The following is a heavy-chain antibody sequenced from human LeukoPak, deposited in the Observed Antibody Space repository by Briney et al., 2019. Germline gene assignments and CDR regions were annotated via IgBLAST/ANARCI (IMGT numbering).Heavy chain of an antibody. CDR3: ARGGGRHVEY. CDR1: GFTFSTYS. Sequence: PGGSLRLSCAASGFTFSTYSMNWVRQAPGKGLEWVSYISYSSSGIYYADSVKGRFTISRDNAKNSLYLRMNSLRDEDTAVYYCARGGGRHVEYWGQGNLVTVSS. CDR2: ISYSSSGI. J-gene: IGHJ4*02. D-gene: IGHD3-16*01. V-gene: IGHV3-48*02.